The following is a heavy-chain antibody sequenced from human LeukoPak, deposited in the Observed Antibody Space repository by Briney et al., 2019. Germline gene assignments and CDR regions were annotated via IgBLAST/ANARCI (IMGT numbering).Heavy chain of an antibody. CDR1: GGSFSGHY. V-gene: IGHV4-34*01. Sequence: KPSEPLSLTCAVYGGSFSGHYWSWIRQPPGQGLEWIGEINRGGDTDYSPSLKSRVTISLDTSKNQFSLKLSSVTAADTAVYYCARNYGSGSYYRYWGQGTLVTVSS. CDR3: ARNYGSGSYYRY. D-gene: IGHD3-10*01. J-gene: IGHJ4*02. CDR2: INRGGDT.